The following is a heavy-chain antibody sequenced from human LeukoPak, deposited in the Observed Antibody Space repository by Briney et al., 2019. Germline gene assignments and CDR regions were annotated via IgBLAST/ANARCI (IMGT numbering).Heavy chain of an antibody. CDR1: GGSVSSYY. CDR2: IYYTGST. V-gene: IGHV4-59*02. CDR3: ASGDYFDTSGYPYFHY. Sequence: SQTLSLTCAVYGGSVSSYYWSWIRQPPGKGLEWIGYIYYTGSTNYNPSLKSRVTTSVDTSKNQFSLRLSSVTAADTAVYYCASGDYFDTSGYPYFHYWGQGTLVTVSS. D-gene: IGHD3-22*01. J-gene: IGHJ4*02.